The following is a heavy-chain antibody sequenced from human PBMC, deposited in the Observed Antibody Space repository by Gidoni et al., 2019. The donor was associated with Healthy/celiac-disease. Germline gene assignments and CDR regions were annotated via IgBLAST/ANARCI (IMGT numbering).Heavy chain of an antibody. Sequence: QVQLVESGGGVVQPGRSLRLSCAASGFTVSSYGMHWVRQAPGKGLEWVAVIWYDGSNKYYADSVKGRFTISRDNSKNTLYLQMNSLRAEDTAVYYCARGVLWFREFHNFDYWGQGTLVTVSS. D-gene: IGHD3-10*01. CDR2: IWYDGSNK. CDR1: GFTVSSYG. CDR3: ARGVLWFREFHNFDY. V-gene: IGHV3-33*01. J-gene: IGHJ4*02.